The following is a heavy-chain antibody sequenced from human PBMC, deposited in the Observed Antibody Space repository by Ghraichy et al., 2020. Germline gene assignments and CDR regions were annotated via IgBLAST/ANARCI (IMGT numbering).Heavy chain of an antibody. D-gene: IGHD3-3*01. CDR3: ARDRVGVVAYYGMDV. CDR2: IKQDGSEK. Sequence: GGSLRLSCAASGFTFSSYWMSWVRQAPGKGLEWVANIKQDGSEKYYVDSVKGRFTISRDNAKNSLYLQMNSLRAEDTAVYYCARDRVGVVAYYGMDVWGQGTTVTVSS. J-gene: IGHJ6*02. CDR1: GFTFSSYW. V-gene: IGHV3-7*01.